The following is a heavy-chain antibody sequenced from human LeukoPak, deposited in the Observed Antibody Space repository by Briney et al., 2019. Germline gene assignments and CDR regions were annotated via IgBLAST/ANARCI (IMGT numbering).Heavy chain of an antibody. CDR2: IYYSGST. D-gene: IGHD3-22*01. CDR3: ARDGNYDMGYFDY. CDR1: GGSISSYY. J-gene: IGHJ4*02. Sequence: SETLSLTWTVSGGSISSYYWSWIRQPPGKGLEWIGYIYYSGSTNYNPSLKSRVTISVDTSKNQFSLKLSSVTAADTAVYYCARDGNYDMGYFDYWGQGTLVTVSS. V-gene: IGHV4-59*01.